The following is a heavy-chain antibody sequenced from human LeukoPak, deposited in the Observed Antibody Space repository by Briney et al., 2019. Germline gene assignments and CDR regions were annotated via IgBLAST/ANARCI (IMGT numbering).Heavy chain of an antibody. CDR3: ATRGTTPTKYFEH. V-gene: IGHV3-23*01. CDR1: GFAFRNYV. J-gene: IGHJ4*02. CDR2: IISSDGST. Sequence: GRSLRLSCAASGFAFRNYVMSWVRQAPGKGLGWVSTIISSDGSTYYADSVKGRFTISRDNSKNTLHLQMNSLRAEDTAVYYCATRGTTPTKYFEHRGRGTLVTVSS. D-gene: IGHD1-1*01.